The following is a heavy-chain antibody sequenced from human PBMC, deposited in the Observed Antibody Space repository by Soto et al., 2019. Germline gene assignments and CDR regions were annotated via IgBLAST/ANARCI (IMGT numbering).Heavy chain of an antibody. Sequence: GESLKISCKGSGYSFSNNWVGWVRQMPGKGLEWMGIMHPGDSDTRYSPSFQGQVTISADKSINTAYLQWSSLKPSDSAMYYCARTSAAGKYYYGMDVWGQGTTVTVSS. J-gene: IGHJ6*02. V-gene: IGHV5-51*01. CDR1: GYSFSNNW. D-gene: IGHD6-13*01. CDR2: MHPGDSDT. CDR3: ARTSAAGKYYYGMDV.